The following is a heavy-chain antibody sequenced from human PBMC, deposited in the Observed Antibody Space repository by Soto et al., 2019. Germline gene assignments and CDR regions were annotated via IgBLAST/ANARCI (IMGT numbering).Heavy chain of an antibody. V-gene: IGHV3-48*01. CDR3: ARVATREVPY. D-gene: IGHD1-26*01. CDR2: ISSASSTI. Sequence: GGSLRLSCAASGFTFSSYSMNWVRQAPGKGLEWVSYISSASSTIYYADSVRGRFTISRDNAKNSLYLQMDSLRAEDSAAYYCARVATREVPYWGQGTLVTVSS. J-gene: IGHJ4*02. CDR1: GFTFSSYS.